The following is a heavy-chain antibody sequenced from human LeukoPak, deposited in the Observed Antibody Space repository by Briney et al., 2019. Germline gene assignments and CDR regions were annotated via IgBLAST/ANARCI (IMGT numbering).Heavy chain of an antibody. CDR1: GFTFSSYS. V-gene: IGHV3-48*02. Sequence: PGGSLRLSCAASGFTFSSYSMNWVRQAPGKGLEWVSYISSSSSTIYYADSVKGRFTISRDNAKNSLYLQMNSLRDEDTAVYYCASSDDFWSGYYNFDYWGQGTLVTVSS. CDR3: ASSDDFWSGYYNFDY. CDR2: ISSSSSTI. D-gene: IGHD3-3*01. J-gene: IGHJ4*02.